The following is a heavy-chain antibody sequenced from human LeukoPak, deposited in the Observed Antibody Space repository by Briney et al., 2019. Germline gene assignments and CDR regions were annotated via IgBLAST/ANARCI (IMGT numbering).Heavy chain of an antibody. Sequence: GGSLRLSCAASGFTFSSYAMHWVRQAPGKGLEWVAVISYDGSNKYYADSVKGRFTISRDNSKNTLYLQMNSLRAEDTAVYYCARGPTYYDILTGSPNDYWGQGTLVTVSS. CDR1: GFTFSSYA. CDR2: ISYDGSNK. J-gene: IGHJ4*02. V-gene: IGHV3-30-3*01. D-gene: IGHD3-9*01. CDR3: ARGPTYYDILTGSPNDY.